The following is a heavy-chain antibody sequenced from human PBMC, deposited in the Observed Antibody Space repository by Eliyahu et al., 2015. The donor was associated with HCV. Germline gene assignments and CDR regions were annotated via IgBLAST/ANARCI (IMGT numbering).Heavy chain of an antibody. D-gene: IGHD2-15*01. J-gene: IGHJ3*02. CDR3: ATDTVLPTTPYNAFDI. Sequence: EVQLVESGGGLVKPGXSLRLSCAASGFSFXNAWMNWVRQAPGKGLEWVGRIKSKAAGGTTEYAAPVQGRFTISRDDSKNTLYLQVNSLKTEDTAVYYCATDTVLPTTPYNAFDIWGQGTMVTVSS. CDR1: GFSFXNAW. CDR2: IKSKAAGGTT. V-gene: IGHV3-15*01.